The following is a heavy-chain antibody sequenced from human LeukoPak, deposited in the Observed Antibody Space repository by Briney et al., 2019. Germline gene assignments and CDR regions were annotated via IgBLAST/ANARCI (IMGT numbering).Heavy chain of an antibody. V-gene: IGHV4-59*08. D-gene: IGHD6-13*01. Sequence: SETLSLTCTVSGGSISSYYWRWIRQPPGKGLEWIGYIFGGGTTNYRPSLKSRVPMSVDTSRKQCFLKLSSVAVADTVVYYWARHLRSRWTNFDYWGKATLAPVSS. CDR2: IFGGGTT. CDR1: GGSISSYY. J-gene: IGHJ4*02. CDR3: ARHLRSRWTNFDY.